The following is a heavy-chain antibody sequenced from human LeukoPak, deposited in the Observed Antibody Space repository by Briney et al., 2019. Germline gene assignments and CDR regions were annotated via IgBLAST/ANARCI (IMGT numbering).Heavy chain of an antibody. CDR2: INPSGGST. CDR3: ARAYYYDSSGYYYEKNWFDP. D-gene: IGHD3-22*01. Sequence: GASVKVSCKASGYTFTSYYMHWVRQAPGQGLEWMGIINPSGGSTNYAQKFQGRVTMTRDTSTSTVYMELSSLRSEDTAVYYCARAYYYDSSGYYYEKNWFDPWGQGTLVPVSS. CDR1: GYTFTSYY. V-gene: IGHV1-46*01. J-gene: IGHJ5*02.